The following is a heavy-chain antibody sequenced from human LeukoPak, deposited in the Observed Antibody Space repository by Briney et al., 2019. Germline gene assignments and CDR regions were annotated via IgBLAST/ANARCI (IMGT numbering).Heavy chain of an antibody. D-gene: IGHD6-13*01. CDR1: GFTFNNYA. V-gene: IGHV3-23*01. J-gene: IGHJ4*02. CDR3: ARKIRGYSSSWEFDY. Sequence: GGSLRLSCAASGFTFNNYAMNWVRQAPGKGLEWVSSISGGGETTYYADSAKGRFTISRDNSQNTLYLQMNSLRAEDTAVYYCARKIRGYSSSWEFDYWGQGTLVTVSS. CDR2: ISGGGETT.